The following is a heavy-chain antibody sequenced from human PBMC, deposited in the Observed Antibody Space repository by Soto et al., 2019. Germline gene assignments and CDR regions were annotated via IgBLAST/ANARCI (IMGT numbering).Heavy chain of an antibody. CDR2: IYPTDSDT. D-gene: IGHD2-15*01. CDR3: ARPTIVVTGTDSFDI. J-gene: IGHJ3*02. Sequence: PGASLKISCQGSGYFFTTYWIGWVRQRPGKGLEWMGNIYPTDSDTRYSLSFQGQVTISADRSISTAYLQWSTLTASDSAVYYCARPTIVVTGTDSFDIWGQGTEVTVSS. V-gene: IGHV5-51*01. CDR1: GYFFTTYW.